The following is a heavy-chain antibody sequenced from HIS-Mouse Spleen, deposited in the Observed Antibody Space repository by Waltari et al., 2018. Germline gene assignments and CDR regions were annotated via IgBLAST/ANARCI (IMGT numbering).Heavy chain of an antibody. CDR1: GFTFSSYA. J-gene: IGHJ4*02. Sequence: EVQLLESGGGLVQPGGSLRLSWAASGFTFSSYAMSWVRKAPGKGLEWVSAISGSGGSTYYADSVKGRFTISRDNSKNTLYLQMNSLRAEDTAVYYCAKDPHYYDSSGYYDYWGQGTLVTVSS. V-gene: IGHV3-23*01. CDR2: ISGSGGST. D-gene: IGHD3-22*01. CDR3: AKDPHYYDSSGYYDY.